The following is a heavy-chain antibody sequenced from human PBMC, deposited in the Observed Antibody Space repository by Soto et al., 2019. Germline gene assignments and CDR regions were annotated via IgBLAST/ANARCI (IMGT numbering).Heavy chain of an antibody. D-gene: IGHD3-10*01. CDR1: GFTVSSNY. J-gene: IGHJ4*02. CDR2: IYSGGST. V-gene: IGHV3-53*01. Sequence: EVQLVESGGGLIQPGGSLRLSCAASGFTVSSNYMSWVRQAPGKGREWVSVIYSGGSTYYADSVKGRFTISRDNSKNTLYLQMNSLRAEDTAVYYCARATPYPGEGFFDYWGQGTLVTVSS. CDR3: ARATPYPGEGFFDY.